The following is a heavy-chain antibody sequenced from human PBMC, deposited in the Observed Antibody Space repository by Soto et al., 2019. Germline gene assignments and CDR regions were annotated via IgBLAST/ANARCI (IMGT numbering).Heavy chain of an antibody. CDR2: IYYTGST. J-gene: IGHJ4*02. CDR3: ARGGSYGDFFDY. V-gene: IGHV4-59*01. CDR1: GGSMSSNY. Sequence: QVQLQESGPGLVTPSETLSLTCTVSGGSMSSNYWTWIRQSPGKGLEWIGYIYYTGSTKYNPSLQSRVTISPDTSKNQFSLRLTSVTSADTAVYYCARGGSYGDFFDYWGQGAQVTVSS. D-gene: IGHD4-17*01.